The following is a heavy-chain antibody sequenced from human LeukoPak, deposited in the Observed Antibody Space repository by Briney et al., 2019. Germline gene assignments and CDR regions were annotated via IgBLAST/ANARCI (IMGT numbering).Heavy chain of an antibody. Sequence: GGPLRLSCAGSGFTFRDAWMSWTRQAPGKGLEWVGRIKSNVDGGTTDYAAPVKGRFTISRDDSKNTVYLQMNSLKTEDTAVYYCANWGSLGGRFDYWGQGTLVTVSS. J-gene: IGHJ4*02. CDR3: ANWGSLGGRFDY. V-gene: IGHV3-15*01. D-gene: IGHD3-10*01. CDR2: IKSNVDGGTT. CDR1: GFTFRDAW.